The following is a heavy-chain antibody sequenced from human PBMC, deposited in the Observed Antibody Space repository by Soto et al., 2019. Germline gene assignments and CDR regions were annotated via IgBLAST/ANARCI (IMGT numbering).Heavy chain of an antibody. CDR3: ARDRGAYDGLDV. CDR2: INSDGSTT. CDR1: GFTFSRFW. Sequence: EVQLVESGGGLVQPGGSLRLSCAASGFTFSRFWMHWVRQVPGKGLVWVSRINSDGSTTNYAESVKGRFTISRDNAKSILYLQMHSLRAEDTAVYHCARDRGAYDGLDVWGQGTMVTVSS. D-gene: IGHD3-10*01. V-gene: IGHV3-74*01. J-gene: IGHJ3*01.